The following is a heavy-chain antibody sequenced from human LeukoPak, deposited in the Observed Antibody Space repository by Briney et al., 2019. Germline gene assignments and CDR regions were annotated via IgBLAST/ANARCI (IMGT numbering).Heavy chain of an antibody. CDR1: GYTFTSYY. Sequence: GASVKVSCKASGYTFTSYYMHWVRQAPGQGLEWMGIINPSGGSTSYAQKFQGRVTMTRDTSTSTVYMELSSLRSEDTPVCYCARDPSCSSTSCYHDAFDIWGQGTMVTVSS. CDR3: ARDPSCSSTSCYHDAFDI. CDR2: INPSGGST. V-gene: IGHV1-46*03. J-gene: IGHJ3*02. D-gene: IGHD2-2*01.